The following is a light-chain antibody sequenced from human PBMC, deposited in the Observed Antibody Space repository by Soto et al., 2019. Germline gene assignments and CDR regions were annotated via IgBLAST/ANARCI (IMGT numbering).Light chain of an antibody. J-gene: IGKJ2*03. Sequence: EIVLTQSPATLSLSPGERATLSCRASQDVGSSLAWYHQKPGQAPRLLIYEISNRATGIPARFSGSGSGTDFTLTISSLEPEDFAVYCCQQCRSWPPCFGQGTQLEIK. CDR3: QQCRSWPPC. CDR1: QDVGSS. CDR2: EIS. V-gene: IGKV3-11*01.